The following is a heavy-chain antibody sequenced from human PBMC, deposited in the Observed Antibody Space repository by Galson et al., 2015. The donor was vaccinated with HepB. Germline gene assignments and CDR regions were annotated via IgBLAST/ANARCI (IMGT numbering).Heavy chain of an antibody. V-gene: IGHV1-2*02. CDR2: FNPNSGGT. D-gene: IGHD3-10*01. Sequence: SCKASGYTFTGYYMHWVRQAPGQGLEWMGRFNPNSGGTNYAQNFQGRVTMTRDTSISTAYMELSRLRSDDTAVYYCAREENSVLLWFGEPSYFDYWGQGTLVTVSS. CDR1: GYTFTGYY. CDR3: AREENSVLLWFGEPSYFDY. J-gene: IGHJ4*02.